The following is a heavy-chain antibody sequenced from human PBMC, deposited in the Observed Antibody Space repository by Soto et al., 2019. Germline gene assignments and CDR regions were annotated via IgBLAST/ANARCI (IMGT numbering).Heavy chain of an antibody. D-gene: IGHD2-21*01. CDR2: IKQDGSEK. V-gene: IGHV3-7*05. J-gene: IGHJ4*02. CDR1: GFTFSSYW. Sequence: GGSLRLSCAASGFTFSSYWMSWVRQAPGKGLEWVANIKQDGSEKYYVDSVKGRFTISRDNAKNSLYLQMNSLRAEDTAVYYCARVVVRPGAQMTDYWGQGTLVTVSS. CDR3: ARVVVRPGAQMTDY.